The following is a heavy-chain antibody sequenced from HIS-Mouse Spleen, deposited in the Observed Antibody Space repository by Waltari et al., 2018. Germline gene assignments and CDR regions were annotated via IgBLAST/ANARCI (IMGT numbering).Heavy chain of an antibody. CDR1: GGSISSYY. V-gene: IGHV4-4*07. CDR3: ARDFHDFWSGYYGGDKKHDAFDI. J-gene: IGHJ3*02. Sequence: QVQLQESGPGLVKPSETLSLTCTVSGGSISSYYWSWIRQPAGKGLEWIGRIYTRGGTNYNPSLKRRGTMSVDTSKNQFSLKLSSVTAADTAVYYCARDFHDFWSGYYGGDKKHDAFDIWGQGTMVTVSS. D-gene: IGHD3-3*01. CDR2: IYTRGGT.